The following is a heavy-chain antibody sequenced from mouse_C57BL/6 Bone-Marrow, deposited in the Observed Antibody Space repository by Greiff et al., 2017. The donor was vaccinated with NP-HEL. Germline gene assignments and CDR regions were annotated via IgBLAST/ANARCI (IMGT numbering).Heavy chain of an antibody. D-gene: IGHD3-3*01. CDR3: ARGDEGDY. V-gene: IGHV1-81*01. CDR1: GYTFTSYG. J-gene: IGHJ2*01. CDR2: VYPRSGNI. Sequence: QVNVKQSGAGLARPGASVKLSCKASGYTFTSYGISWVKQRTGKGLEWIGEVYPRSGNIYYIEKLKGKATLTADKSSSTAYMELRSLTSEDSAVYFCARGDEGDYWGQGTTLTVSS.